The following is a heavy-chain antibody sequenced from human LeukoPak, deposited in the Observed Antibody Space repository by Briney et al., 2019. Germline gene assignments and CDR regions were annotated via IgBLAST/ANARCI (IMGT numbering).Heavy chain of an antibody. Sequence: PGGSLRLSCAASGFTFSNAWMSWVRQAPGKGLEWVCRIKSKTDGGTTDYAAPVKGRFTISRDDSKNTLYLQMNSLKTEDTAVYYCINYYGSGSNFDYWGQGTLVTVSS. D-gene: IGHD3-10*01. CDR2: IKSKTDGGTT. CDR1: GFTFSNAW. CDR3: INYYGSGSNFDY. J-gene: IGHJ4*02. V-gene: IGHV3-15*01.